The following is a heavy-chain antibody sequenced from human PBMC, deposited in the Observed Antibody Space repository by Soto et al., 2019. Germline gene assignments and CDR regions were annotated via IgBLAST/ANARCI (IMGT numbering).Heavy chain of an antibody. Sequence: TLSLTCTVSGGSISSGGYYWSWIRQHTGKGLEWIGYIYYSGSTYYNPSLKSRVTISVDTSKNHFSLKLSSVTAADTAVYYCARILSIAAAGRPYSWFDPWGQGTLVTVSS. CDR2: IYYSGST. J-gene: IGHJ5*02. CDR3: ARILSIAAAGRPYSWFDP. V-gene: IGHV4-31*03. CDR1: GGSISSGGYY. D-gene: IGHD6-13*01.